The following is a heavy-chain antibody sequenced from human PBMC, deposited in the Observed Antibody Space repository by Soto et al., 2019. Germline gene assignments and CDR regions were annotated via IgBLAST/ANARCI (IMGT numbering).Heavy chain of an antibody. V-gene: IGHV3-30-3*01. CDR2: ISYDGSNK. Sequence: GGSLRLSCAASGFTFSSYAMHWVRQAPGKGLEWVAVISYDGSNKYYADSVKGRFTISRDNSKNTLYLQMNSLRAEDTAVYYCARGGRKGSSNWFDPWGQGTLVTVSS. CDR1: GFTFSSYA. D-gene: IGHD6-6*01. J-gene: IGHJ5*02. CDR3: ARGGRKGSSNWFDP.